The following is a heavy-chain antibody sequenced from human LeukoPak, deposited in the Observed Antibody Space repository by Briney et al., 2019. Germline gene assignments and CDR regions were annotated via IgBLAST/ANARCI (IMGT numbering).Heavy chain of an antibody. V-gene: IGHV3-7*01. Sequence: GGSLRLSCAASGFTISSYWMSWVRQAPGKGLEWVADIKQDGTKEYYLDSVKGRFTISRDNSKNSLFLQMNSLRAEDTAVYYCAALWDGGYWGQGTLVA. J-gene: IGHJ4*02. CDR2: IKQDGTKE. CDR3: AALWDGGY. CDR1: GFTISSYW. D-gene: IGHD3-16*01.